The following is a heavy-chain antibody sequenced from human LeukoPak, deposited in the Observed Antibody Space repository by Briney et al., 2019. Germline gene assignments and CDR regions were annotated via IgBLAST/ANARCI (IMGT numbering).Heavy chain of an antibody. CDR1: GFIFSSYW. D-gene: IGHD2-15*01. V-gene: IGHV3-74*01. Sequence: PGGSLRLSCRASGFIFSSYWMHWVRQTPGKGLMWISRMNSDGSAIVYADSVKGRFTISRDNSKNTLYLQMNSLRAEDTAVYYCVSPGEGSCTGDRCYPNFFEYWGQGILVTVSS. CDR2: MNSDGSAI. J-gene: IGHJ4*02. CDR3: VSPGEGSCTGDRCYPNFFEY.